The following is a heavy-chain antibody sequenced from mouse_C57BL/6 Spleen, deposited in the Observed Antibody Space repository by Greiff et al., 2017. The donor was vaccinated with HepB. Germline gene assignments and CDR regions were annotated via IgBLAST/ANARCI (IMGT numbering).Heavy chain of an antibody. J-gene: IGHJ2*01. D-gene: IGHD4-1*01. Sequence: EVKLMESGGGLVKPGGSLKLSCAASGFTFSDYGMHWVRQAPEKGLEWVAYISSGSSTIYYADTVKGRFTISRDNAKNTLFLQMTSLRSEDTAMYYCATGTNFDYWGQGTTLTVSS. CDR3: ATGTNFDY. CDR1: GFTFSDYG. CDR2: ISSGSSTI. V-gene: IGHV5-17*01.